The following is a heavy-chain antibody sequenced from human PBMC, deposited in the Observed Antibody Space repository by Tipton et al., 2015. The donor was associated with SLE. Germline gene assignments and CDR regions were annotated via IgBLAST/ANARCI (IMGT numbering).Heavy chain of an antibody. CDR3: AKDRYCSSTSCSSYYYYYGMDV. CDR2: IRYDGDNK. J-gene: IGHJ6*02. V-gene: IGHV3-30*02. D-gene: IGHD2-2*01. CDR1: GFTFSSYG. Sequence: SGFTFSSYGMHWVRQAPGKGLEWVAFIRYDGDNKYYADSVKGRFTISRDNSKNTLYLQMNSLRAEDTAVYYCAKDRYCSSTSCSSYYYYYGMDVWGQGTTVTVSS.